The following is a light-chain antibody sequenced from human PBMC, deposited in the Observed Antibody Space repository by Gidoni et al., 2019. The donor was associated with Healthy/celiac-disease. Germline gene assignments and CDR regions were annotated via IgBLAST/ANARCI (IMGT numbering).Light chain of an antibody. J-gene: IGKJ1*01. CDR3: QQSYSTPQGT. CDR2: AAS. Sequence: DIQMTQSPSSLSASVGDRVTITCRASQSISSYLNWYQQKPGKAPKLLIYAASSWQSGVPSRCSGSGSGTDFTLTISSLQPEDFATDYCQQSYSTPQGTFXQXTKVEIK. V-gene: IGKV1-39*01. CDR1: QSISSY.